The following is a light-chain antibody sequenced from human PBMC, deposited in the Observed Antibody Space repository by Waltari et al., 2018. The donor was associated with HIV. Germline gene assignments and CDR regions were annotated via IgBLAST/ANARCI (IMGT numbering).Light chain of an antibody. CDR2: KDS. J-gene: IGLJ3*02. Sequence: SYELTQPPSVSVSPGQTARITCSGDALPKQYAYWYRQRPGQAPVLVIYKDSERPSWIPERLSGSSSGTTVTLTIIGFQAEDEADYYCQSADSSGTYVVFGGGTKLTVL. V-gene: IGLV3-25*03. CDR1: ALPKQY. CDR3: QSADSSGTYVV.